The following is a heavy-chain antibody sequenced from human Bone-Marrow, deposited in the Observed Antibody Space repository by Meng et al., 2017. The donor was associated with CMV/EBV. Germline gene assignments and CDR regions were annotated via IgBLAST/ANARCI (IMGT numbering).Heavy chain of an antibody. D-gene: IGHD2-21*01. CDR1: AFTINTSGWV. CDR3: PLITPRPGWIAH. CDR2: SYWNNDT. V-gene: IGHV2-5*01. Sequence: QLALKVSAPTLVEPPRTLTLTSSCSAFTINTSGWVVAWLRQAPGKALWWLAFSYWNNDTRYSPSLKSRITITKDTTDNQVVLTMTNKDPAVTSTYYCPLITPRPGWIAHWGQGTLVTVSS. J-gene: IGHJ4*02.